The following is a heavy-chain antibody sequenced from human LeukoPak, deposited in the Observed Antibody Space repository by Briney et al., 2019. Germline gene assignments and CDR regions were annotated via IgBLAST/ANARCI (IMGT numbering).Heavy chain of an antibody. CDR3: ARGAHYYYDSSGYSYGDDY. D-gene: IGHD3-22*01. V-gene: IGHV3-74*01. CDR2: INTDGTTT. J-gene: IGHJ4*02. CDR1: GFTFSSYW. Sequence: GGSLRLSCAASGFTFSSYWMHWVRQVPGKGLVWVSRINTDGTTTTYADPVEGRFTISRDNAKNTLYLQMNSLRAEDTAVYYCARGAHYYYDSSGYSYGDDYWGQGTLVTVSS.